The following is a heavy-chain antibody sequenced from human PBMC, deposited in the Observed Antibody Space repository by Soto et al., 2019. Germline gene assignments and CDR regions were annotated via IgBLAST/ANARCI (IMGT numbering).Heavy chain of an antibody. J-gene: IGHJ6*02. Sequence: GGSLRLSCAASGFTFSSYSMNWVRQAPGKGLEWVSYISSSSSTIYYADSVKGRFTISRDNSKNLLYLQMNSLRTEDTAVYYFTRQRDCSSTSCLDYYYHGMDVWGQGTTVTVSS. D-gene: IGHD2-2*01. V-gene: IGHV3-48*01. CDR3: TRQRDCSSTSCLDYYYHGMDV. CDR1: GFTFSSYS. CDR2: ISSSSSTI.